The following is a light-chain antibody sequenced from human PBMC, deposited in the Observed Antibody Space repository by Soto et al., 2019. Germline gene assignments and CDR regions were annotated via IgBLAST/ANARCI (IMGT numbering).Light chain of an antibody. CDR1: STDVGANNY. V-gene: IGLV2-14*01. CDR3: ISYTGKSTSYV. Sequence: QSALAQPASVSVSPGQSITISCTGTSTDVGANNYVAWYQQHPVIATNLIMYEGTNRPSGVSYRLSAPKSCNTAALTISALHSMDEGDYFCISYTGKSTSYVVRTGTNVTVL. J-gene: IGLJ1*01. CDR2: EGT.